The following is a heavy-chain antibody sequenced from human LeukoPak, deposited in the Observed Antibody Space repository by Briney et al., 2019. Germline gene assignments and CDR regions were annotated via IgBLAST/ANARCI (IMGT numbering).Heavy chain of an antibody. V-gene: IGHV3-30*04. D-gene: IGHD6-19*01. J-gene: IGHJ4*02. Sequence: GRSLRLSCAASGFTLSSYAMHWVRQAPGKGLEWVAVISYDGSNKYYADSVKGRFTISRDNSKNTLYLQMNSLRAEDTAVYYCASSIAVAGTRDYSGQGTLVTVSS. CDR1: GFTLSSYA. CDR3: ASSIAVAGTRDY. CDR2: ISYDGSNK.